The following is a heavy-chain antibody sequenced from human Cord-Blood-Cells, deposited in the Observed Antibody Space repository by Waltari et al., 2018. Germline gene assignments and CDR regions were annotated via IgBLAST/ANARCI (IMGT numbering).Heavy chain of an antibody. D-gene: IGHD1-7*01. V-gene: IGHV1-69*01. CDR1: GGTFSSYA. CDR3: ARDGITGTTRGYYYYYMDV. CDR2: LIPIFGTA. Sequence: QVQLVQSGAEVKKPGSSVKVSCKASGGTFSSYAISWVRQAPGQGLEWVGGLIPIFGTANYAQKCQGRVTITADESTSRAYMELSSLRSEDTAVYYCARDGITGTTRGYYYYYMDVWGKGTTVTVSS. J-gene: IGHJ6*03.